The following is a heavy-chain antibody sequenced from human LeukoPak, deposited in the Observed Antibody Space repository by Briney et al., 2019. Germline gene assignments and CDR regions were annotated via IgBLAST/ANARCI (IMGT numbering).Heavy chain of an antibody. CDR1: GFTFSSYA. CDR3: AKDGPWRWLQFLDY. Sequence: GGSLRLSCAASGFTFSSYAMSWVRQAPGKGLEWVSAISGSGDSTYYGDSVKGRFTISRDNSKNTLYLQMNSLRAEDTAVYYCAKDGPWRWLQFLDYWGQGTLVTVSS. J-gene: IGHJ4*02. D-gene: IGHD5-24*01. V-gene: IGHV3-23*01. CDR2: ISGSGDST.